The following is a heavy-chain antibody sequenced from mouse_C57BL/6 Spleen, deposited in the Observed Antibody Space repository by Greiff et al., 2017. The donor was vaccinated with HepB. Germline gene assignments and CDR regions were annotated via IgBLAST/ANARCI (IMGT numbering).Heavy chain of an antibody. D-gene: IGHD2-5*01. Sequence: LVESGAELVKPGASVKISCKASGYAFSSYWMNWVKQRPGKGLEWIGQIYPGDGDTNYNGKFKGKATLTADKSSSTAYMQLSSLTSEDSAVYFCARAGAYYSRGGYFDYWGQGTTLTVSS. CDR3: ARAGAYYSRGGYFDY. CDR2: IYPGDGDT. J-gene: IGHJ2*01. V-gene: IGHV1-80*01. CDR1: GYAFSSYW.